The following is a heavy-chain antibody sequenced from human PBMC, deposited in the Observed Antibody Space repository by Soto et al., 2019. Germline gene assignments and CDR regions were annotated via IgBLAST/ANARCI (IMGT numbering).Heavy chain of an antibody. CDR1: GGSFSGYY. Sequence: QVQLQQWGAGLLKPSETLSLTCAVYGGSFSGYYWSWIRQPPGKGLEWIGDINHSGSTNYNPSLKSRVTISVDTSKNQFSLKLSSVTAADTAVYYCARRGYSYGRDFDYWGQGTLVTVSS. CDR2: INHSGST. D-gene: IGHD5-18*01. J-gene: IGHJ4*02. CDR3: ARRGYSYGRDFDY. V-gene: IGHV4-34*01.